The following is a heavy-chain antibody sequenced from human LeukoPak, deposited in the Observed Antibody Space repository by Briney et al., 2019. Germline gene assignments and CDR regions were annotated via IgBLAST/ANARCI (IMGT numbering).Heavy chain of an antibody. J-gene: IGHJ6*02. CDR3: ARDSVMPHSSSWYESQVQYYYYGMDV. Sequence: ESGPALVKPTQTLTLTCTFSGFSLSTSGMCVSWIRQPPGKALEWLARIDWDDDKYYSTSLKTRLTISKDTSKNQVVLTMTNMDPVDTATYYCARDSVMPHSSSWYESQVQYYYYGMDVWGQGTTVTVSS. V-gene: IGHV2-70*11. D-gene: IGHD6-13*01. CDR2: IDWDDDK. CDR1: GFSLSTSGMC.